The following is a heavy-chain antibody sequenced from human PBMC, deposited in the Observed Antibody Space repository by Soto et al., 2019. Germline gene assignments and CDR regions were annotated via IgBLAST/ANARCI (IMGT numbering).Heavy chain of an antibody. CDR1: GYIFSNYW. J-gene: IGHJ6*02. Sequence: EVQLVESGGGLVQPGGSLRLSCAASGYIFSNYWLHWVRQAPGKGLVWVSRVNSDGSSTTYADSVKGRFTISRDNAKNTLYLQMNSLRVEDTAVYYCGIEGMGGAAADVWGQGTTVTVSS. D-gene: IGHD6-13*01. V-gene: IGHV3-74*01. CDR3: GIEGMGGAAADV. CDR2: VNSDGSST.